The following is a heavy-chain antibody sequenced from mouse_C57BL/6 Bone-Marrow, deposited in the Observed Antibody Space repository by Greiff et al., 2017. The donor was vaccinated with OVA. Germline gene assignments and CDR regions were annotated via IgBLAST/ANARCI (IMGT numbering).Heavy chain of an antibody. Sequence: DVQLVESGGGLVQPKGSLKLSCAASGFTFNTYAMHWVRQAPGKGLEWVARIRSKSSNYATYYADSVKDRFTISRDDSQSMLYLQMNNLKTEDTAMYYCVIGGVYDGYYNWYFDVWGTGTTVTVSS. D-gene: IGHD2-3*01. CDR1: GFTFNTYA. V-gene: IGHV10-3*01. CDR2: IRSKSSNYAT. J-gene: IGHJ1*03. CDR3: VIGGVYDGYYNWYFDV.